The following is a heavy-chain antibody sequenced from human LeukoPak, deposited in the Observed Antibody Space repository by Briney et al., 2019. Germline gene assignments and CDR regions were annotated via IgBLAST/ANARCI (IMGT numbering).Heavy chain of an antibody. J-gene: IGHJ4*02. V-gene: IGHV4-39*01. Sequence: EWIGSISYSGSTYYNPSLKSRVTIFVDTPKNQFSLRLNSVTAADTAVYYCARQGQTYRSDYWGQGTLVTVSS. D-gene: IGHD1-26*01. CDR3: ARQGQTYRSDY. CDR2: ISYSGST.